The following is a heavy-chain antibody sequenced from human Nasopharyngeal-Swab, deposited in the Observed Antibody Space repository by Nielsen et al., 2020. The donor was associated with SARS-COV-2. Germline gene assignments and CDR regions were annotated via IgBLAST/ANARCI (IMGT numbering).Heavy chain of an antibody. CDR2: INRDGSST. CDR1: GFIFTNYS. D-gene: IGHD3-10*01. J-gene: IGHJ6*03. Sequence: GESLKISCAASGFIFTNYSMNWVRQAPGRGLEWVSRINRDGSSTSYADSVKGRFTISRENAKNTLYLQMNSLRAEDTAMYYCARGQKGSGSYWSRSYFYMDVWGKGTTVTVSS. V-gene: IGHV3-74*01. CDR3: ARGQKGSGSYWSRSYFYMDV.